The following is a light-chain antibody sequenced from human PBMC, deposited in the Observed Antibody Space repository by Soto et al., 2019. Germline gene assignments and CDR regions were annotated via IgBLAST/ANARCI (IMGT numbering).Light chain of an antibody. Sequence: DIQMTQSPSSLSASVGDRVTITCQASQDISNYLNWYQQKPGKAPKLLIYDASTLETGVPSRFSRSGSGTDFTFTISSLQPEDIATYYCQQYDNLPWTFGQGTKVEIK. CDR3: QQYDNLPWT. CDR2: DAS. CDR1: QDISNY. J-gene: IGKJ1*01. V-gene: IGKV1-33*01.